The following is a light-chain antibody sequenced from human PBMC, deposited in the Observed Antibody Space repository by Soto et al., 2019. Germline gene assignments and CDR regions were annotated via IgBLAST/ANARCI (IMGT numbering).Light chain of an antibody. CDR3: SSYSISTAYL. CDR1: SSDVGGYDY. Sequence: ALTQPASVSGSPGQSITISCTGTSSDVGGYDYVSWYQLHPGKAPKLMVFEVNNRPSGVSYRYSGSKSGNTASLTISGLQAEDEADYFCSSYSISTAYLFGTGTKVTVL. J-gene: IGLJ1*01. CDR2: EVN. V-gene: IGLV2-14*01.